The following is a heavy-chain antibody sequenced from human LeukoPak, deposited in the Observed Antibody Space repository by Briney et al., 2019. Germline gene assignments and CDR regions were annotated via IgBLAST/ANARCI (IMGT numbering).Heavy chain of an antibody. CDR2: IGGSTGRT. J-gene: IGHJ4*02. Sequence: GGSLRLSCAASGFTFSSYSMNWVRQAPGKGLEWVSAIGGSTGRTYYADSVKGRFTVSRDNSKNTLYLQMTSLRAEDTAIYYCAKDRRSLVGPTNFDYWGQGTPVTVSS. CDR1: GFTFSSYS. D-gene: IGHD1-26*01. V-gene: IGHV3-23*01. CDR3: AKDRRSLVGPTNFDY.